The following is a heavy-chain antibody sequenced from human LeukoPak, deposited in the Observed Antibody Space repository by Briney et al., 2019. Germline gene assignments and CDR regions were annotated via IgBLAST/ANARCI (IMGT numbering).Heavy chain of an antibody. J-gene: IGHJ4*02. CDR3: AREWLGGSGSYYNV. CDR2: IIPIFGTA. CDR1: GGTFSSYA. V-gene: IGHV1-69*13. D-gene: IGHD3-10*01. Sequence: ASVKVSCKASGGTFSSYAISWVRQAPGQGLEWMGGIIPIFGTANYAQKFQGRVTITADESTSTAYMELSSLRSEDTAVYYCAREWLGGSGSYYNVWGQGTLVTVSS.